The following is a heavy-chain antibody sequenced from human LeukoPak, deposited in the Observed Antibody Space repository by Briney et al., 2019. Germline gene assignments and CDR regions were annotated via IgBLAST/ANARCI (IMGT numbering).Heavy chain of an antibody. J-gene: IGHJ4*02. CDR2: IYYSGST. CDR1: GGSFSGYY. CDR3: ARSIVGATPIDY. D-gene: IGHD1-26*01. Sequence: SETLSLTCAVYGGSFSGYYWSWLRQPPGKGLEWIGYIYYSGSTNYNPSLKSRVTISVDTSKNQFSLKLSSVTAADTAVYYCARSIVGATPIDYWGQGTLVTVSS. V-gene: IGHV4-59*01.